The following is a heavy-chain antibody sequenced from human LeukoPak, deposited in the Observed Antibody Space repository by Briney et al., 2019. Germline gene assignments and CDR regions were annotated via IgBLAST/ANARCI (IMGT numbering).Heavy chain of an antibody. Sequence: GGSLRLSCAASGFTVSSNYMSWVRQAPGKGLEWVSVIYSGGSTYYADSVKGRFTISRDNSKNTLYLQMNSLRAEDTAVYYCAKETNWGWKRLLRYWGQGTLVTVSS. CDR2: IYSGGST. D-gene: IGHD7-27*01. CDR3: AKETNWGWKRLLRY. V-gene: IGHV3-53*01. CDR1: GFTVSSNY. J-gene: IGHJ4*02.